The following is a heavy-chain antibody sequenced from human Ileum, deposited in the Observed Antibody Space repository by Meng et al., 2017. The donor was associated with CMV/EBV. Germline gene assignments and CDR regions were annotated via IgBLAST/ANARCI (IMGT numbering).Heavy chain of an antibody. Sequence: SETLSLTCTVSGDSITSHFWSWIRQPPGKGLEWIGYISHRGGTSYNTPLESRVTISLDTSKNQFSLKLGSVTAADTAVYYCAREREVSSGNFLYYYGMDVWGQGTTVTVSS. V-gene: IGHV4-59*11. D-gene: IGHD1-26*01. CDR3: AREREVSSGNFLYYYGMDV. CDR2: ISHRGGT. J-gene: IGHJ6*02. CDR1: GDSITSHF.